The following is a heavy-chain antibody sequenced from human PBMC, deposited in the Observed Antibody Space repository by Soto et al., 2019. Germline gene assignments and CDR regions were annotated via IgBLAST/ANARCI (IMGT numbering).Heavy chain of an antibody. J-gene: IGHJ4*02. CDR1: GFTFSSYS. D-gene: IGHD3-22*01. Sequence: GGSLRLSCAASGFTFSSYSMNWVRQAPGKGLEWVSYISSSSSTIYYADSVKGRFTISRDNAKNSLYLQMNTLGAEDTAVYYCARNTIVDWGRFDSWGQGTLVTVSS. CDR2: ISSSSSTI. V-gene: IGHV3-48*01. CDR3: ARNTIVDWGRFDS.